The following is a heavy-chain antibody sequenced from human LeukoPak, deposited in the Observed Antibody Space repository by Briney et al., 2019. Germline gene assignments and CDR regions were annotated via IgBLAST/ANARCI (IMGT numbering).Heavy chain of an antibody. D-gene: IGHD1-14*01. V-gene: IGHV4-59*01. CDR3: ARVTGSDYVDY. J-gene: IGHJ4*02. CDR2: IYYSGST. Sequence: SETLSLTCTVSGGSISSYYWSWIRQPPGKGLEWIGYIYYSGSTNYNPSLKSRVTISVDTPKNQFSLKLSSVTAADTAVYYCARVTGSDYVDYWGQGTLVTVSS. CDR1: GGSISSYY.